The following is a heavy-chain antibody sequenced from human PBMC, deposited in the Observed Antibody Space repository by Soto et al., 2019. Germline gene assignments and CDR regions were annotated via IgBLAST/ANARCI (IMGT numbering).Heavy chain of an antibody. CDR2: MNPNSGNT. Sequence: QVQLVQSGAEVKKPGASVKVSCKASGYTFTSYDINWVRQATGQGLEWMGWMNPNSGNTGYAQKFQCRVTMTRNTSISTANMELSSLRSEDTAVYYCARFNVDTDVYYYMDVWGKGTTVTVSS. CDR3: ARFNVDTDVYYYMDV. D-gene: IGHD5-18*01. J-gene: IGHJ6*03. V-gene: IGHV1-8*01. CDR1: GYTFTSYD.